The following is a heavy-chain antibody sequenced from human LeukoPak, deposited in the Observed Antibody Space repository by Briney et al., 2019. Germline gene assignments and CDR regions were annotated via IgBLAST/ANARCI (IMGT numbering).Heavy chain of an antibody. CDR1: GYPFTGYY. Sequence: ASVKVSCKASGYPFTGYYMHWVRQAPGQGLEWMGWIKPNSGGTNYAQNFQGRVTMTRDTSISTAYMELSRLRSDDTAVYYCARSSYCSAISCYRENYHALDVWGQGTTVTVSS. V-gene: IGHV1-2*02. CDR3: ARSSYCSAISCYRENYHALDV. D-gene: IGHD2-15*01. J-gene: IGHJ6*02. CDR2: IKPNSGGT.